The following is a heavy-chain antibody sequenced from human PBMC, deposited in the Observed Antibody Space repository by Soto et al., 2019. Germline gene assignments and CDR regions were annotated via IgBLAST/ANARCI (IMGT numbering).Heavy chain of an antibody. J-gene: IGHJ6*02. V-gene: IGHV1-69*13. CDR3: ARDSNYDFWSGIHYYYGMDV. Sequence: ASVKVSCKASGGTFSSYAISWVRQAPGQGLEWMGGIIPIFGTANYAQKFQGRVTITADESTSTAYMELSSLRSEDTAVYYCARDSNYDFWSGIHYYYGMDVWGQGTTVTVSS. CDR2: IIPIFGTA. D-gene: IGHD3-3*01. CDR1: GGTFSSYA.